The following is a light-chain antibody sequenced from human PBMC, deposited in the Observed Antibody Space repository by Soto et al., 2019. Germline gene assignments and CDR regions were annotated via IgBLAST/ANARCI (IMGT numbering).Light chain of an antibody. V-gene: IGKV1-39*01. J-gene: IGKJ1*01. CDR2: AAS. CDR1: QSISTY. CDR3: QQSYNTPRT. Sequence: IQITQSPSSLSASVGDRVTITFRASQSISTYLNWYQQRPGKAPNLLIHAASSLQSGVPSTFSGSGSGTDFTLTISSLQIEDFATYYCQQSYNTPRTFGQGTKGDIK.